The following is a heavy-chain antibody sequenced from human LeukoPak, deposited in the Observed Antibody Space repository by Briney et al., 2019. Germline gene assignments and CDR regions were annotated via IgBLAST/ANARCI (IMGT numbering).Heavy chain of an antibody. CDR2: ICASGST. D-gene: IGHD4-11*01. CDR1: GGSISSGSYC. Sequence: SETLSLTCTVSGGSISSGSYCWSWIRQPAGKGLEWIGRICASGSTNYNPSLKSRVTISVDTYKNQFSMKQSSVTAADTAVYYCARGLSNLEYWGQGTLVTVSS. V-gene: IGHV4-61*02. CDR3: ARGLSNLEY. J-gene: IGHJ4*02.